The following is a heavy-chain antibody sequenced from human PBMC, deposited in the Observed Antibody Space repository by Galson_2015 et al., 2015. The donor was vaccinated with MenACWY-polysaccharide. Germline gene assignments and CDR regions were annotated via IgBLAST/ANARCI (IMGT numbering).Heavy chain of an antibody. CDR2: ISSGGDT. CDR3: TTVTMILVHPDY. D-gene: IGHD3-22*01. CDR1: GFTVSSNY. V-gene: IGHV3-66*02. Sequence: SLRLSCAASGFTVSSNYMSWVRQAPGKGLEWVSVISSGGDTYYADSVKGRFTISRDNSKNTLYLQMNSLRSEDTAVYYCTTVTMILVHPDYWGQGTLVTVSS. J-gene: IGHJ4*02.